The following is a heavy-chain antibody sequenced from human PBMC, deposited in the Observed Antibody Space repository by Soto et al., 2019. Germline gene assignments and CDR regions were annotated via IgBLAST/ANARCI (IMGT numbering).Heavy chain of an antibody. CDR1: GGSISSSSYY. J-gene: IGHJ4*02. Sequence: SETLSLTCAVSGGSISSSSYYWGWIRQPPGKGLEWIGSIYYSGSTYYNPSLKSRVTISVDTSKNQFSLKLSSVTAADTAVYYCARRVRVAGLPYYFDYWGQGTLVTVS. CDR3: ARRVRVAGLPYYFDY. CDR2: IYYSGST. D-gene: IGHD6-19*01. V-gene: IGHV4-39*01.